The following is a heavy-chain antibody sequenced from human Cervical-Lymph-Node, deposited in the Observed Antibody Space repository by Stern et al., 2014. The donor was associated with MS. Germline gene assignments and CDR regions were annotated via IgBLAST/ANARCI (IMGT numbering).Heavy chain of an antibody. CDR3: TRAVGGVGSE. D-gene: IGHD3-16*01. Sequence: MQLVESGPEVKKPGASVMVSCKTSGYTFTNYYIHWVRQAPGQGLEWMGIINPNGSVTASAQKFQARLTMTRDTSTATVYMRLITLTSEDTAMYYCTRAVGGVGSEWGQGTLVFVSS. CDR1: GYTFTNYY. V-gene: IGHV1-46*01. J-gene: IGHJ4*02. CDR2: INPNGSVT.